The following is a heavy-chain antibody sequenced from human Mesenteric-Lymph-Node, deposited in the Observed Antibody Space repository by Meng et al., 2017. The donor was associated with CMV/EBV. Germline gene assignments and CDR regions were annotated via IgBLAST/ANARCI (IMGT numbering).Heavy chain of an antibody. Sequence: GESLKISCVASGFTFSSYAMHWVRQAPGKGLEYVSAINSNGGSTYYADSVKGRFTISRDNSKNTLYLQMNSLRAEDTAVYYCAKDLRITIFGVVPGFDYWGQGTLVTVSS. D-gene: IGHD3-3*01. J-gene: IGHJ4*02. CDR1: GFTFSSYA. CDR2: INSNGGST. CDR3: AKDLRITIFGVVPGFDY. V-gene: IGHV3-64*02.